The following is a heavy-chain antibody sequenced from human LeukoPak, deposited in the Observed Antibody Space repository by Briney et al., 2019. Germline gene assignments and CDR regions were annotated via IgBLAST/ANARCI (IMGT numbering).Heavy chain of an antibody. CDR3: ARDGPRYCSSTSCYLDY. Sequence: ASVKVSCKASGYTFNSYGISCVRQAPGQGLEWMGWISAYNGNTNYAQKLQGRVTMTTDTSTSTAYMELRSLRSDDTAVYYCARDGPRYCSSTSCYLDYWGQGTLVTVSS. J-gene: IGHJ4*02. CDR1: GYTFNSYG. D-gene: IGHD2-2*01. V-gene: IGHV1-18*01. CDR2: ISAYNGNT.